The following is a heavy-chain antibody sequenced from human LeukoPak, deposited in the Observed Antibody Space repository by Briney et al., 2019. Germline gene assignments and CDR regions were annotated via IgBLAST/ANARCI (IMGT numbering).Heavy chain of an antibody. V-gene: IGHV3-74*01. CDR1: GFTFSSYW. Sequence: GGSLRLSCAASGFTFSSYWMHWVRQAPGKGLVWVSRINSDGSSTSYADSVKGRFTISRDNAKNTLYLQMNSLRAEDTAVYYCARVPYYYDSSGYLDYWGQGTLVTVSS. J-gene: IGHJ4*02. CDR3: ARVPYYYDSSGYLDY. CDR2: INSDGSST. D-gene: IGHD3-22*01.